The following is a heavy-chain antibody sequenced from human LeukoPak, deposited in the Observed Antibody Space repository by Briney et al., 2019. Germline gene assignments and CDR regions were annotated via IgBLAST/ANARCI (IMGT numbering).Heavy chain of an antibody. Sequence: SVKVSCKASGGTFSSYAISWVRQAPGQGLEWMGRIIPILGIANYAQKFQGRVTITADKSTSTAYMELSSLRSEDTAVYYCARDYGLGHYGMDAWGQGTTVTVSS. V-gene: IGHV1-69*04. CDR3: ARDYGLGHYGMDA. CDR1: GGTFSSYA. J-gene: IGHJ6*02. CDR2: IIPILGIA. D-gene: IGHD4-17*01.